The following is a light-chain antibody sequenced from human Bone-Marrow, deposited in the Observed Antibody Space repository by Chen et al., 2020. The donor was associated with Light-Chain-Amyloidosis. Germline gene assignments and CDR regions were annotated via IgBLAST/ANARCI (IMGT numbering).Light chain of an antibody. J-gene: IGLJ2*01. V-gene: IGLV3-25*03. CDR3: QSADSSGTYEVI. CDR2: RNT. Sequence: SYDLTHPPSVSVSPGQTARITCSGDDLPTKYAYWYQQKPGQAPVLVIHRNTERPSGFSERFSGSRSGTTATLTISGVQAEDEADYHWQSADSSGTYEVIFGGGTKLTVL. CDR1: DLPTKY.